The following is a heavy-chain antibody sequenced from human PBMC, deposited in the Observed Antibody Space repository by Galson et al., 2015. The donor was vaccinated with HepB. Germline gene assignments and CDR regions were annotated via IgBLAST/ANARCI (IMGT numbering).Heavy chain of an antibody. J-gene: IGHJ3*01. CDR3: VRDQWQINAFDL. D-gene: IGHD6-19*01. CDR1: GSTFSNYG. Sequence: SLRLSCAASGSTFSNYGMHWVRQAPGKGLEWVAVIRYDGSYKFYGDSLKARFTISRANSQNTLLLEMHSLRVEDTAVYYCVRDQWQINAFDLWGQGTLVTVSS. V-gene: IGHV3-33*01. CDR2: IRYDGSYK.